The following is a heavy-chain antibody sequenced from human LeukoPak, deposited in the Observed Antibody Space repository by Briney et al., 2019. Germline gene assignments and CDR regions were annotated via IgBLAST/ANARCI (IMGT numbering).Heavy chain of an antibody. J-gene: IGHJ4*02. CDR2: IKHSRST. Sequence: SGIGXPXGKGLEGIGEIKHSRSTNYNPSLKSRVTISVDTSKTQFSLNLSSVPAADTAVYYCARGRPGYCSGGSCYAADDYWGQGTLVTVSS. D-gene: IGHD2-15*01. V-gene: IGHV4-34*01. CDR3: ARGRPGYCSGGSCYAADDY.